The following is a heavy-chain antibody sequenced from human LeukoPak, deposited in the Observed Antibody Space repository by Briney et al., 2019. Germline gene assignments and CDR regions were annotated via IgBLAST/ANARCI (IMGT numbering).Heavy chain of an antibody. V-gene: IGHV5-51*01. CDR2: IYPGDSDT. CDR3: ARRGVYATSPFDY. D-gene: IGHD2-8*01. Sequence: GESLKISCKGSGYRFTSYWIGWVRQMPGEGLEWMAIIYPGDSDTRYSPSFQGQVTISADKSISTAYLQWSSLKASDAAMYYCARRGVYATSPFDYWGQETLVTVSS. CDR1: GYRFTSYW. J-gene: IGHJ4*02.